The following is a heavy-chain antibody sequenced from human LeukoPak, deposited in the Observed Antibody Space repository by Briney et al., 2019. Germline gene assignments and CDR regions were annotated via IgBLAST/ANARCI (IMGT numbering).Heavy chain of an antibody. Sequence: GGSLRLSCAASGFTVSSNYMSWVRQAPGKGLEWVSVIYSGGSTYYADSVKGRSTISRDNSKTTLYLQMNSLRAEDTAVYYCARGPGYPSGYLDYWGQGTLVTVSS. D-gene: IGHD3-22*01. CDR1: GFTVSSNY. J-gene: IGHJ4*02. CDR3: ARGPGYPSGYLDY. CDR2: IYSGGST. V-gene: IGHV3-53*01.